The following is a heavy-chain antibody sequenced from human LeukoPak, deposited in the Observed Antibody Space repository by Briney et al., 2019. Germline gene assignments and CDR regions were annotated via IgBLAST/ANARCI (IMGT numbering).Heavy chain of an antibody. CDR2: IYYSGST. D-gene: IGHD3-3*01. J-gene: IGHJ6*03. V-gene: IGHV4-39*07. CDR1: GGSISSSSYY. Sequence: SETLSLTRTVSGGSISSSSYYWGWIRQPPGKGLEWIGSIYYSGSTYYNPSLKSRVTISVDTSKNQFSLKLSSVTAADTAVYYCARATYYDFWSGYYADYMDVWGKGTTVTVSS. CDR3: ARATYYDFWSGYYADYMDV.